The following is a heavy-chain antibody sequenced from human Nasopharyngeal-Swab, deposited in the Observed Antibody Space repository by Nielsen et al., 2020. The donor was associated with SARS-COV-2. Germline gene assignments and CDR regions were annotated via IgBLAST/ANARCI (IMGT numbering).Heavy chain of an antibody. CDR2: IYYRGST. J-gene: IGHJ4*02. CDR3: AKSRIDMTVVALFDY. Sequence: SETLSLTCTVSGGSISSTSYYWGWIRQPPGKGLQWLGIIYYRGSTYYNPALKSRVTISVDTSKNQFFLKLNSVTAADTAVYYCAKSRIDMTVVALFDYWGQGTLVTVSS. V-gene: IGHV4-39*01. D-gene: IGHD3-22*01. CDR1: GGSISSTSYY.